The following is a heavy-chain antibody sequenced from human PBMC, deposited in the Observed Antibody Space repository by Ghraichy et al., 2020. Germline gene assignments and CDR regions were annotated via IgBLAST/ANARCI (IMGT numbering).Heavy chain of an antibody. J-gene: IGHJ2*01. D-gene: IGHD2-15*01. CDR1: GFTFSSYA. CDR2: ISGSGGST. V-gene: IGHV3-23*01. Sequence: GESLNISCAASGFTFSSYAMSWVRQAPGKGLEWVSAISGSGGSTYYADSVKGRFTISRDNSKNTLYLQMNSLRAEDTAVYYCAKGGACSGGSCYSEWYFDLWGRGTLVTVSS. CDR3: AKGGACSGGSCYSEWYFDL.